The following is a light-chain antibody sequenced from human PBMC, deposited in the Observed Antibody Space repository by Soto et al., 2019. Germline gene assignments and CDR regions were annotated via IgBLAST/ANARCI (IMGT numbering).Light chain of an antibody. J-gene: IGKJ2*01. CDR2: AAS. V-gene: IGKV1-39*01. CDR1: QSISSY. Sequence: DIQMTQSPSSLSASVGDRVTITCRASQSISSYLNWYQQKPGKAPKLLIYAASSLQSGVPLRFSGSGSGTDFTLTISSLHPEDFATYYCQQSYSAPRTFGPGAKLEIK. CDR3: QQSYSAPRT.